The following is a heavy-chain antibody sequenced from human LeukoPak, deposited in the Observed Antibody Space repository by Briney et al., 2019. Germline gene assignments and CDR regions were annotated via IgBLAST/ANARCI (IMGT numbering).Heavy chain of an antibody. V-gene: IGHV3-30*02. Sequence: GGSLRLSCAASGFTFSSYGMHWVRQAPGKGLEWVAFIRYDGSNKYYADSVKGRFTISRDNSKNTLYLQMNSLRAEDTAVYYCAKDMMTGYYMRSGMDVWGQGTTVTVSS. CDR1: GFTFSSYG. J-gene: IGHJ6*02. CDR3: AKDMMTGYYMRSGMDV. CDR2: IRYDGSNK. D-gene: IGHD3-9*01.